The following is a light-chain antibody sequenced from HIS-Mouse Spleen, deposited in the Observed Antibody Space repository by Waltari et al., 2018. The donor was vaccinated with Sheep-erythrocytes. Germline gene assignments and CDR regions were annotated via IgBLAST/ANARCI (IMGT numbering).Light chain of an antibody. CDR1: QSISSW. V-gene: IGKV1-12*01. J-gene: IGKJ5*01. CDR3: QQANSFPIT. CDR2: AAS. Sequence: DIQMTQSPSSLSASVGDRVTITCRASQSISSWLAWYQQKPGKAPKVLIYAASSFQSGVPSRFSGSGSGTDFTLTNSSLQPEDFATYYCQQANSFPITFGQGTRLEIK.